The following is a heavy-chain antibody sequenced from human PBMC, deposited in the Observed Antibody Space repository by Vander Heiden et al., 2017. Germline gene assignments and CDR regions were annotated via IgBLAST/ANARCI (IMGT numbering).Heavy chain of an antibody. J-gene: IGHJ2*01. CDR2: ISSSSSTI. V-gene: IGHV3-48*02. Sequence: EVQLVESGGGLVQPGGSLSLSCAASGFTFSSYSMNWVRQAPGKGLEWVSYISSSSSTIDYADSVKGRFTISRDNAKNSLYLQMNSLRDEDTAVYYCASNRGWYFDLWGRGTLVTVSS. CDR1: GFTFSSYS. CDR3: ASNRGWYFDL.